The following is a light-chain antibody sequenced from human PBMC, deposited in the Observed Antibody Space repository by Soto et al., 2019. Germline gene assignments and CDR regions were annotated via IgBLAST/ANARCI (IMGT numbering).Light chain of an antibody. V-gene: IGLV2-14*01. CDR3: SSYTSSGSYA. J-gene: IGLJ1*01. CDR1: SSDVGGYDY. CDR2: DVS. Sequence: QCVLTRPASGKGVPVESIGISCSGTSSDVGGYDYVSWYQQHPGKAPKLMIYDVSNRPSGISTRFSASKSGNTASLTISGLQAEDEADYYCSSYTSSGSYAFGPGTKVPVL.